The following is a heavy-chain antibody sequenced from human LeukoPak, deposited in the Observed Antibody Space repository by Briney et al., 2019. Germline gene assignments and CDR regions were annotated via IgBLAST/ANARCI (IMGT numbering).Heavy chain of an antibody. D-gene: IGHD6-19*01. CDR2: ISYDGSNK. Sequence: GGSLRLSCAASGFTFSGYPIHWVRQAPGKGLEWVAVISYDGSNKYYADSVKGRFTISRDNSKNTLYLQMNSLRAEDTAVYYCARDLVAVAGRPLGYWGQGTLVIVSS. CDR1: GFTFSGYP. V-gene: IGHV3-30-3*01. CDR3: ARDLVAVAGRPLGY. J-gene: IGHJ4*02.